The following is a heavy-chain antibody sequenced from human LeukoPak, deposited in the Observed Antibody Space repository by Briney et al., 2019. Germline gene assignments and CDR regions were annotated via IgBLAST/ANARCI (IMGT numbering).Heavy chain of an antibody. Sequence: GGSLRLSCAASGFTFSTYSLNWVRQAPGKGLEWVSYISSSGSTIYYADSVKGRFTISRDNAKNSLYLQMNSLRAEDTAVYYCARVGRPNWFDPWGQGTLVTVSS. J-gene: IGHJ5*02. V-gene: IGHV3-48*04. CDR1: GFTFSTYS. CDR2: ISSSGSTI. CDR3: ARVGRPNWFDP. D-gene: IGHD2-15*01.